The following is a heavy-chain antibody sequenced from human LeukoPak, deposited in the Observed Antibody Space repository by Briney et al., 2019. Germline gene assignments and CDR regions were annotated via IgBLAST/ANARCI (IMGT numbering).Heavy chain of an antibody. D-gene: IGHD1-26*01. CDR2: INSDASST. J-gene: IGHJ4*02. Sequence: GGSLRLSCAASGFTFSRYRMHWVRQAPGQGLVWVSRINSDASSTAYADSVKGRFTISRDNAKNTVYLQMNSLRVEDTAVYYCTSECQSGTGVDYWGQGTLVTVSS. CDR3: TSECQSGTGVDY. CDR1: GFTFSRYR. V-gene: IGHV3-74*01.